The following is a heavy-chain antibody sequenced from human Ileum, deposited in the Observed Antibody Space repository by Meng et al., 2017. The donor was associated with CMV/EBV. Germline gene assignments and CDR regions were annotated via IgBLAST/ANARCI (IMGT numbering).Heavy chain of an antibody. CDR1: SINSITYY. J-gene: IGHJ5*02. Sequence: SINSITYYWGWIRQPPGKGLEWIGSIYYSGNTYYNPSLKSRVTISVDTSKNQFSLKLSSVTAADTAVYYCARGGALYGDYGNWFDPWGQGTLVTVSS. V-gene: IGHV4-39*07. D-gene: IGHD4-17*01. CDR2: IYYSGNT. CDR3: ARGGALYGDYGNWFDP.